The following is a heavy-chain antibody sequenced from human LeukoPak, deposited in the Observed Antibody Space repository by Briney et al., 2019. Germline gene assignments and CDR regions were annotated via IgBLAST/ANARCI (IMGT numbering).Heavy chain of an antibody. D-gene: IGHD6-19*01. CDR3: ARDGSGGYSSGWYFNS. Sequence: GGSLRLSCAASGFTFSSYSMNWVRQAPGKGLEWVSSISSSSSYIYYADSVKGRFTISRDNAKNSLYLQMNSLRAEDTAVYYCARDGSGGYSSGWYFNSWGQGTLVTVSS. CDR1: GFTFSSYS. V-gene: IGHV3-21*01. J-gene: IGHJ4*02. CDR2: ISSSSSYI.